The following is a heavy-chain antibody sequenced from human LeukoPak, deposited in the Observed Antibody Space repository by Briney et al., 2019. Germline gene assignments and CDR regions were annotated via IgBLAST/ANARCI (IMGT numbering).Heavy chain of an antibody. CDR1: GGSISSSSYY. CDR3: ARGGGWEDAFDI. CDR2: IYYSGST. D-gene: IGHD6-19*01. Sequence: SETLSLTCTVSGGSISSSSYYWGWIRQPPGKGLEWIGSIYYSGSTYYNPSLKSRVTMSVDTSKNQFSLKLSSVTAADTAVYYCARGGGWEDAFDIWGQGTMVTVSS. J-gene: IGHJ3*02. V-gene: IGHV4-39*07.